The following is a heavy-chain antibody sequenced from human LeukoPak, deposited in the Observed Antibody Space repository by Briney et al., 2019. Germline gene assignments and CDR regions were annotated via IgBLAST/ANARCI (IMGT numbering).Heavy chain of an antibody. Sequence: GGSLRLSCAASGFTFSSYGMHWVRQAPGKGLEWVAVIWYDGSNKYYAESVKGRFTISRDNSKNTLYLQMNSLRAEDTAVYYCARDRPSSGSHSRHFDYWGQGTLVTVSS. J-gene: IGHJ4*02. CDR2: IWYDGSNK. D-gene: IGHD3-10*01. CDR3: ARDRPSSGSHSRHFDY. V-gene: IGHV3-33*01. CDR1: GFTFSSYG.